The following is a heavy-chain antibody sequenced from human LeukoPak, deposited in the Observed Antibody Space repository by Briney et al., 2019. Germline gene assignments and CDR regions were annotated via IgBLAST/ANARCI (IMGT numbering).Heavy chain of an antibody. V-gene: IGHV3-7*01. D-gene: IGHD3-22*01. J-gene: IGHJ4*02. CDR2: IKQDGSEK. Sequence: GGSLRLSCAASGFTFSSYWMSWVRQAPGKGLKWVANIKQDGSEKYYVDSVKGRFTISRDNAKNSLYLQMNSLRAEDTAVYYCAREHYYDSSGYKPADYWGQGTLVTVSS. CDR1: GFTFSSYW. CDR3: AREHYYDSSGYKPADY.